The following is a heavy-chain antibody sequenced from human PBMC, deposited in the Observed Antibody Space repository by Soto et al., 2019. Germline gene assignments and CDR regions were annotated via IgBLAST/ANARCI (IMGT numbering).Heavy chain of an antibody. J-gene: IGHJ4*02. CDR2: ITDNGRNT. D-gene: IGHD1-1*01. CDR3: AKERANTTAFDS. CDR1: GFSFSRDG. Sequence: EVQLLESGGGLVQAGGSLRLSCAASGFSFSRDGMRWVRQAPGKGLEWVSLITDNGRNTYYADSVKGRFTISRDNTKNPQFLHMRSLRAEDTSVYYCAKERANTTAFDSWGQGALVTVSS. V-gene: IGHV3-23*01.